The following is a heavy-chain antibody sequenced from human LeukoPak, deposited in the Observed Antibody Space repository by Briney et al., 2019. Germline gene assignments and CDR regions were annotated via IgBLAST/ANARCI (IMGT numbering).Heavy chain of an antibody. Sequence: GGSLRLSCTASGLTFSTSGFNWVRQAPGKGLEWVASIGPTGSDRYNADSIKGRFTISRDNANNFLYLQMNSLRAEDTAVYYCATETNGRHYDYWGQGTLLTVSS. V-gene: IGHV3-21*04. CDR1: GLTFSTSG. CDR3: ATETNGRHYDY. CDR2: IGPTGSDR. J-gene: IGHJ4*02. D-gene: IGHD1-14*01.